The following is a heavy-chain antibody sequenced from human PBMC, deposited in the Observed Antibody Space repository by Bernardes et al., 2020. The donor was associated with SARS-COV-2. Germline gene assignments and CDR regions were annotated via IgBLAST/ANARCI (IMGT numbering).Heavy chain of an antibody. CDR1: GFSLSKFA. CDR3: AWRAMGVGGAYLFDY. D-gene: IGHD3-10*01. Sequence: GGSLRLSCEVSGFSLSKFAMGWVRQAPGKGLEWVSSLGTKTYYTDSVNGRFTVSRDNSKNTLFLEMKSLRADDTAVYYCAWRAMGVGGAYLFDYWGRGTLVTVSS. CDR2: LGTKT. J-gene: IGHJ4*02. V-gene: IGHV3-23*01.